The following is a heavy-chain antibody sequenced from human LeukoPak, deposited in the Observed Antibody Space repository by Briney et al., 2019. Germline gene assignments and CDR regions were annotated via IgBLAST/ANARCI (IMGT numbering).Heavy chain of an antibody. D-gene: IGHD3-22*01. Sequence: SVKVSCKAAGGTFSSYAISWVRQAPGQGLEWMGGIIPIFGTANYAQKFQGRVTITADESTSTAYMELSSLRSGDTAGYYCASPPKSQYYDSSGYYYYFDYWGQGTLVTVSS. CDR3: ASPPKSQYYDSSGYYYYFDY. CDR2: IIPIFGTA. J-gene: IGHJ4*02. V-gene: IGHV1-69*13. CDR1: GGTFSSYA.